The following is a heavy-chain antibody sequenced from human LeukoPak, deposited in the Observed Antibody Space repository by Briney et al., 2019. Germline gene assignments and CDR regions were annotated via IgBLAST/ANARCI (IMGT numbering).Heavy chain of an antibody. J-gene: IGHJ4*02. Sequence: GGSLRLSCAASGFTVSSNYMSWVRQAPGKGLEWVSSISSSSSYIYYADSVKGRFTISRDNSKNTLYLQMNSLRAEDTAVYYCAKDLGLRSFDYWGQGTLVTVSS. CDR1: GFTVSSNY. V-gene: IGHV3-21*01. CDR2: ISSSSSYI. CDR3: AKDLGLRSFDY. D-gene: IGHD3-16*01.